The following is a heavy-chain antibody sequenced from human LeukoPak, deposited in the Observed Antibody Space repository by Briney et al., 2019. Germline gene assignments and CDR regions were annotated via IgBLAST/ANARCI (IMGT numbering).Heavy chain of an antibody. D-gene: IGHD2-15*01. CDR1: GFTFSNFH. V-gene: IGHV3-11*01. CDR3: VGDSIISVGGFDF. J-gene: IGHJ5*01. CDR2: ISSNGGKI. Sequence: GGSLRLSCAASGFTFSNFHMSWIRQAPGKGLEWVSYISSNGGKIHYVDSVRGRFTISRDNAENSLYLHMSSLRADDTAVYYCVGDSIISVGGFDFWGQGTQVTVSS.